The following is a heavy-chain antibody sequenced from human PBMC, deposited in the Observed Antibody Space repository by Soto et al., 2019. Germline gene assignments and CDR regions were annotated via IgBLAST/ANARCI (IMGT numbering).Heavy chain of an antibody. CDR1: GYIFSNYD. V-gene: IGHV1-18*01. CDR2: ISAYNGNT. Sequence: QVQVVQSGAEVKKPGASVKVSCKASGYIFSNYDITWVRQAPGQGLEWMGWISAYNGNTNYAQKLQGRVTMTTDTSATTAYMELRSLRSDDTAVYYCARGGDGYDLDCWGQGTLVTVSS. CDR3: ARGGDGYDLDC. J-gene: IGHJ4*02. D-gene: IGHD5-12*01.